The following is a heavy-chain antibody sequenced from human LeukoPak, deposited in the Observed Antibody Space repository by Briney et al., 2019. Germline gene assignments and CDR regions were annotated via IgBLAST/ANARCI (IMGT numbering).Heavy chain of an antibody. CDR1: GGSISGSISGTY. J-gene: IGHJ4*02. V-gene: IGHV4-4*07. Sequence: SETLSLTCTVSGGSISGSISGTYWSWVRQPAGKGLEWIGRIHSSGSTKYNPSLKSRVTMSVDTSKNQLFLRLTSVTAADTALYYCARGSQNYYNPFDNWGQGTLVTVSS. CDR3: ARGSQNYYNPFDN. D-gene: IGHD3-10*01. CDR2: IHSSGST.